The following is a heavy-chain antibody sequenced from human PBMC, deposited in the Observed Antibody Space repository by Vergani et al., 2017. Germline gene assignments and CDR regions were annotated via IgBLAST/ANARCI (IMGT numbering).Heavy chain of an antibody. V-gene: IGHV4-61*02. D-gene: IGHD3-3*01. CDR2: TYTSGST. Sequence: QVQLQESGPGLVKPSQTLSLTCTVSGGSISSGSYYWSWIRQPAGKGLEWIGRTYTSGSTNYNPSLTSRVPISIDTSKNQFSLKLGSGTAADTAVSYCAREGGNYDVWSGYSNYYYYYYMDVGGKGTTVTVSS. CDR3: AREGGNYDVWSGYSNYYYYYYMDV. CDR1: GGSISSGSYY. J-gene: IGHJ6*03.